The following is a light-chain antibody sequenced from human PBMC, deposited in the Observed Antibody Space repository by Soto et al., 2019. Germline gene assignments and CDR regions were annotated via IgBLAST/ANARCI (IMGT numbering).Light chain of an antibody. Sequence: QTVVTQEPSFSVSPGRTVTLTCGLTSGSVSPSYYHSWYQQSPGQAPRTLIYSTNTRSSRVPDRFSGSILGNKAAHTIAGAQADDESDYYRVLYMGSGISVFGGGTKRTVL. V-gene: IGLV8-61*01. CDR2: STN. J-gene: IGLJ3*02. CDR1: SGSVSPSYY. CDR3: VLYMGSGISV.